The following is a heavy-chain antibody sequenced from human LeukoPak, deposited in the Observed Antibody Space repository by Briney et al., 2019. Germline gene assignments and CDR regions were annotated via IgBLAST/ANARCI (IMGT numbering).Heavy chain of an antibody. V-gene: IGHV3-23*01. CDR1: GFTFSSYA. D-gene: IGHD6-19*01. Sequence: PGGSLRLSCAASGFTFSSYAMSWVRQAPGKGLEWVSAISGSGGSTYYADSVKGRFTISRDNSKNTLYLQMNSLRAEDTAVYYCARDMGYSSGIDYWGQGTLVTVSS. CDR2: ISGSGGST. CDR3: ARDMGYSSGIDY. J-gene: IGHJ4*02.